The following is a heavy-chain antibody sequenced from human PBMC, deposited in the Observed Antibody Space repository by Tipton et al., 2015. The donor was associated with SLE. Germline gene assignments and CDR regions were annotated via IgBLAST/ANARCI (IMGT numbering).Heavy chain of an antibody. Sequence: GSLRLSCAASGFTFSSYWMHWVRQAPGKGLVWVSRINSDGSSTSYADSVQGRFTISRDNSQNTVYLHMSSLTVEDTAVYHCARDYFPAHGIFDLWGQGTLVTVSS. CDR3: ARDYFPAHGIFDL. D-gene: IGHD3-9*01. V-gene: IGHV3-74*01. CDR2: INSDGSST. J-gene: IGHJ5*02. CDR1: GFTFSSYW.